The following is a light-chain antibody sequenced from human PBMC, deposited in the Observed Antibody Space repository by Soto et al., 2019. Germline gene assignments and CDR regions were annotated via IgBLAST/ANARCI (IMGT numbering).Light chain of an antibody. CDR3: SSYTTSNTRQIV. V-gene: IGLV2-14*03. CDR2: DVS. J-gene: IGLJ1*01. Sequence: QSALTQPASVSGSPGQSITISCTGTSSDVGGYNYVSWYQHHPGKAPKLIIYDVSNRPSGVSNRFSGSQSGNTASLTISGLQPEDEAEYYCSSYTTSNTRQIVFGTGTKVTVL. CDR1: SSDVGGYNY.